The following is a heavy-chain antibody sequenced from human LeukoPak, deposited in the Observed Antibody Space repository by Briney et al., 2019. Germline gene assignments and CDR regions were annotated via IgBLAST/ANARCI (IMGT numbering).Heavy chain of an antibody. CDR3: ARPYCGGDC. Sequence: SETLSLTCTVSGASISGYFWSWIRQPPGKGLEWIGEINHSGSTNYNPSLKSRVTISVDTSKNQFSLKLSSVTAADTAVYYCARPYCGGDCWGQGTLVTVSS. V-gene: IGHV4-34*01. J-gene: IGHJ4*02. D-gene: IGHD2-21*01. CDR1: GASISGYF. CDR2: INHSGST.